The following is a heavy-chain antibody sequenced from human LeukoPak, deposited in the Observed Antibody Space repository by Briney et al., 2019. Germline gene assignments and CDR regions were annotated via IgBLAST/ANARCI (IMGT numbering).Heavy chain of an antibody. CDR2: ISGNGGGT. CDR3: AKEVSGSGSYYGGNDY. D-gene: IGHD3-10*01. J-gene: IGHJ4*02. V-gene: IGHV3-23*01. Sequence: PGGSLRLSCAASGFSFSSYLMSWVRQAPGKGLEWVSTISGNGGGTYYADSVKGRFTISRDSSKTTLYLQMNSLRAEDTAVYYCAKEVSGSGSYYGGNDYWGQGTLVIVSS. CDR1: GFSFSSYL.